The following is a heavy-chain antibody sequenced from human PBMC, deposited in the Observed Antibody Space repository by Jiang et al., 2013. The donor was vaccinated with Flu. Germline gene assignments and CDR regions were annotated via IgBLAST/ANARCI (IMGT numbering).Heavy chain of an antibody. CDR3: AHWSSSSFPLDF. V-gene: IGHV2-5*02. CDR2: IYWDDDK. CDR1: GFSLSASGVG. Sequence: TQTLTLTCTFSGFSLSASGVGVAWVRQPPGKALEWLALIYWDDDKRYLPSLQSRLAITKDTSTAQVVLKMSNMDPVDTATYYCAHWSSSSFPLDFWGQGLLVTVSS. D-gene: IGHD6-6*01. J-gene: IGHJ4*02.